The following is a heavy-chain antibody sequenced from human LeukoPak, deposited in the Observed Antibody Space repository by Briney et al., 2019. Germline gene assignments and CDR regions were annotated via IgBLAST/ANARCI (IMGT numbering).Heavy chain of an antibody. V-gene: IGHV3-20*04. CDR1: GFTFDDYG. CDR3: VKDSNYDFWSGYYKGFDN. J-gene: IGHJ4*02. D-gene: IGHD3-3*01. Sequence: GSLRLSCAATGFTSGFTFDDYGMNWVRQVPGKGLEWVSGISRDGGRTGYADSVQGRFTISRDNSRNSLHLQMNSLRVEDTAFYYCVKDSNYDFWSGYYKGFDNWGQGTLVTVSS. CDR2: ISRDGGRT.